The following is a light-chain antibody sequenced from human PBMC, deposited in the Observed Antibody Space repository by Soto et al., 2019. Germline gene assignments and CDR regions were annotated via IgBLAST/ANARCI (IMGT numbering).Light chain of an antibody. CDR3: QVWDTDNDHHV. CDR2: YDS. V-gene: IGLV3-21*01. J-gene: IGLJ1*01. CDR1: NIGSKS. Sequence: SYELTQSPSLSVAPGQTATITCEGNNIGSKSVNWYQQKAGQAPVLVMSYDSDRPSGIPERFSGSNSGNTATLTLSRVESGDEADYFCQVWDTDNDHHVFGSGTKLTVL.